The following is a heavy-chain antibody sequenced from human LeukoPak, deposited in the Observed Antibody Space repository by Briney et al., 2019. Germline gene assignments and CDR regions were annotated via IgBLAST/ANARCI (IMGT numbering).Heavy chain of an antibody. D-gene: IGHD6-19*01. CDR1: GYTFTCYY. Sequence: ASVKVSCKASGYTFTCYYMHWVRQAPGQGREWMGWINPNSGGTNFAQKFQGRVTMTRDTSISTAYMELSRLRSDDTAVYYCAREKRVAGSRGGFDPWDQGTLVTVSS. CDR2: INPNSGGT. V-gene: IGHV1-2*02. J-gene: IGHJ5*02. CDR3: AREKRVAGSRGGFDP.